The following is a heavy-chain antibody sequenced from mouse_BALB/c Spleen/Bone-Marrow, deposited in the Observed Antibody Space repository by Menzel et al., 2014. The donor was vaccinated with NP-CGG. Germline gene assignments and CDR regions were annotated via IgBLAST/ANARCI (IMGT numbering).Heavy chain of an antibody. CDR2: IDPENGNT. J-gene: IGHJ2*01. Sequence: EVQLQQSGAEFVRPGALVKLSCNASGFNIKDYYMHWVKQRPEQGLEWIGWIDPENGNTIYDPKFPGKASITADTSSNTAYLQLSSLTSEDTAVYYCTRWVYYGSSYFDYRGQGTTLTVSS. D-gene: IGHD1-1*01. CDR1: GFNIKDYY. V-gene: IGHV14-1*02. CDR3: TRWVYYGSSYFDY.